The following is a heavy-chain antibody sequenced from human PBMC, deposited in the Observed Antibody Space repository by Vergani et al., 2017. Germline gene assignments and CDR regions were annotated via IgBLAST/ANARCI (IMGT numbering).Heavy chain of an antibody. CDR1: GFTFSSYG. J-gene: IGHJ4*02. Sequence: QVQLVESGGGVVQPGGSLRFSCAASGFTFSSYGMHWVRKAPGKGLEWVAFIRYDGSNKYYADSVKGRFTISRDNSKNTLYLQMNSLRAEDTAVYYCAKTGERSYWSFGNDYWGQGTLVTVSS. CDR3: AKTGERSYWSFGNDY. V-gene: IGHV3-30*02. D-gene: IGHD1-26*01. CDR2: IRYDGSNK.